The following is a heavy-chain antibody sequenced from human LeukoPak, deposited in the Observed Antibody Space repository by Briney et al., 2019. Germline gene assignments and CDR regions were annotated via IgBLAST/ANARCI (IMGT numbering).Heavy chain of an antibody. CDR3: AKDLFSIVVVTDDAFDI. J-gene: IGHJ3*02. CDR1: GFTFSSYA. Sequence: PGGSLRLSCAASGFTFSSYAMSWVRQAPGKGLEWVSAISGSGGSTYYADSVKGRFTISRDNSKNTLYLQMNSLRAEDTAVYYCAKDLFSIVVVTDDAFDIWGQGTMVTVSS. CDR2: ISGSGGST. D-gene: IGHD2-21*02. V-gene: IGHV3-23*01.